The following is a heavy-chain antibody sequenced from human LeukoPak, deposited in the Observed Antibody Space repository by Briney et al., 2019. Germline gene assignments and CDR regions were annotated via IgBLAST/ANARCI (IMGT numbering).Heavy chain of an antibody. D-gene: IGHD2-2*01. J-gene: IGHJ4*02. CDR2: IRYDGSNK. Sequence: TGGSLRLSCAASGFTFSSYGMHWVRQAPGKGLEWVAFIRYDGSNKYYADSVKGRFTISRDNSKNTLYQQMNSLRAEDTAVYYCAKDIVVVPAAIFWGQGTLVTVSS. V-gene: IGHV3-30*02. CDR3: AKDIVVVPAAIF. CDR1: GFTFSSYG.